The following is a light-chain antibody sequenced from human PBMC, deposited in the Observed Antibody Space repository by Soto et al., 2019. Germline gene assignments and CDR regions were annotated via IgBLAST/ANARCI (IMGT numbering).Light chain of an antibody. V-gene: IGKV1-5*03. CDR2: KAS. CDR1: QSISTW. CDR3: QQYNGYPHT. J-gene: IGKJ2*01. Sequence: DIPMTQSPSTLSASVGDRVTITCRASQSISTWLAWYQQKPGKAPKLLIYKASSLRNGVPSRFSDSGSGTEFTLTIYSLQPDDFASYYCQQYNGYPHTFGQGTKLEIK.